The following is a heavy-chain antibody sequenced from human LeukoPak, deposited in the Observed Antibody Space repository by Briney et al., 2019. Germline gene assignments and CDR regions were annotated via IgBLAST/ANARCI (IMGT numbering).Heavy chain of an antibody. D-gene: IGHD3-10*01. V-gene: IGHV4-30-2*01. CDR1: GGSISSGGYS. J-gene: IGHJ4*02. Sequence: PSETLSLTCAVSGGSISSGGYSWRWIRQPPGKGLEWIGYIYHSGSTYYNPSLKSRVTISVDRSKNRFSLKLSSVTAADTAVYYCARAVLLWFGDHSYYFDYWGQGTLVTVSS. CDR3: ARAVLLWFGDHSYYFDY. CDR2: IYHSGST.